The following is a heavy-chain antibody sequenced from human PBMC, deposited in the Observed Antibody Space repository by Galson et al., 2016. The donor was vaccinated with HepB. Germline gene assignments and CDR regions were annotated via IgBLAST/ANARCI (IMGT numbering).Heavy chain of an antibody. CDR1: GGSISNNYW. CDR2: IYQTGTA. D-gene: IGHD4/OR15-4a*01. Sequence: SETLSLTCAVSGGSISNNYWWSWVRQSPGNGLEWIGEIYQTGTAHYNPSFTSRATISIDKSKNQISLRLVSVTAAETAVYYCTRGTLGKVATMAFDYWGQGTLASVSS. CDR3: TRGTLGKVATMAFDY. J-gene: IGHJ4*02. V-gene: IGHV4-4*02.